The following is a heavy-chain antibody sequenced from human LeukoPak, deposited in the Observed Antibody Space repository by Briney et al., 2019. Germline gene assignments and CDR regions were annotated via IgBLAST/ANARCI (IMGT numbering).Heavy chain of an antibody. J-gene: IGHJ1*01. CDR2: IKSKTDGGTT. D-gene: IGHD6-13*01. CDR1: GFTFSNAW. V-gene: IGHV3-15*01. CDR3: TTAAPYSSSWYLRSPAEYFQH. Sequence: PGGSLRLSCAASGFTFSNAWMSWVRQALGKGLEWVGRIKSKTDGGTTDYAAPVKGRFTISRDDSKNTLYLQMNSLKTEDTAVYYCTTAAPYSSSWYLRSPAEYFQHWGQGTLVTVSS.